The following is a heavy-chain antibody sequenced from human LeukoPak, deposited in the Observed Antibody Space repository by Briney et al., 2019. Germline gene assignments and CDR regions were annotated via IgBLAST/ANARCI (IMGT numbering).Heavy chain of an antibody. Sequence: GGSLRLSCAASGFRFDDYGMSWVRQSPGKGLEWVWVIIWSGESIRYAASVRGRFTISRDNDNSSLFLQMNSLRAEDTAFYYCVRGLYYYDSSGWGYFDYWGQGALVTVSS. V-gene: IGHV3-20*04. CDR2: IIWSGESI. CDR1: GFRFDDYG. D-gene: IGHD3-22*01. J-gene: IGHJ4*02. CDR3: VRGLYYYDSSGWGYFDY.